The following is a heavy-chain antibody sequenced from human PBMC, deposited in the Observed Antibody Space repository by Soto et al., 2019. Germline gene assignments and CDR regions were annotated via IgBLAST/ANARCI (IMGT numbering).Heavy chain of an antibody. Sequence: GGALRLSCGDSQFSFRSYAMHWIRQSPGKGLEWVAVISFDGNSLHYADSVRDRFTISRDNSKDTLYLQMNNLRPEDTAVYYCARTFDTITYYFDYWGQGTVVTVSS. CDR1: QFSFRSYA. CDR3: ARTFDTITYYFDY. V-gene: IGHV3-30-3*01. CDR2: ISFDGNSL. D-gene: IGHD3-9*01. J-gene: IGHJ4*02.